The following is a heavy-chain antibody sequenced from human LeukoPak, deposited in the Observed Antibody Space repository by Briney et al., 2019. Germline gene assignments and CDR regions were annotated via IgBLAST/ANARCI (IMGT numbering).Heavy chain of an antibody. V-gene: IGHV4-34*01. Sequence: SETLSLTCAVYGGSFSGYYWSWIRQPPGKGLEWIGEINHSGSTNYNPSLKSRVTISVDTSKNQFSLKLSSVTAADTAVYYCARGRLYCSGGSCYVTSPDYWGQGTLVTVSS. J-gene: IGHJ4*02. D-gene: IGHD2-15*01. CDR2: INHSGST. CDR1: GGSFSGYY. CDR3: ARGRLYCSGGSCYVTSPDY.